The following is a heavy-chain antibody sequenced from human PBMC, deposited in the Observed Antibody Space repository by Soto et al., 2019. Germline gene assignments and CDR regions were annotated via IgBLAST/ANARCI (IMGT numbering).Heavy chain of an antibody. V-gene: IGHV4-39*01. CDR2: IYYSGST. CDR3: AKNTFYDFWGGYPTNNYCYYGMDV. Sequence: PSETLSLTCTVSGGSISSSSYYWGWIRQPPGKGLEWIGSIYYSGSTYYNPSLKSRVTISVDTSKNQFSLKLSTVTAADTAVYYCAKNTFYDFWGGYPTNNYCYYGMDVWGQGTTVTVSS. D-gene: IGHD3-3*01. J-gene: IGHJ6*02. CDR1: GGSISSSSYY.